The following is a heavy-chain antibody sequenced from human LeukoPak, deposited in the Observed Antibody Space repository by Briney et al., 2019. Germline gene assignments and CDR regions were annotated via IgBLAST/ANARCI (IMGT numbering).Heavy chain of an antibody. D-gene: IGHD3-3*01. CDR2: INHSGST. CDR3: ARQEAADYDFWSGPDLNWFDP. V-gene: IGHV4-34*01. CDR1: GGSFSGYY. J-gene: IGHJ5*02. Sequence: KPSETLSLTCAVYGGSFSGYYWSWIRQPPGKGLEWIGEINHSGSTNYNPSLKSRVTISVDTSKNQFSLKLSSVTAADTAMYYCARQEAADYDFWSGPDLNWFDPWGQGTLVTVSS.